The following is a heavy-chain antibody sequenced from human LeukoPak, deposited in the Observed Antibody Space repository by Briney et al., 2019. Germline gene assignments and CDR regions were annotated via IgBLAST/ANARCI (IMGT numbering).Heavy chain of an antibody. J-gene: IGHJ4*02. Sequence: PGGSLRLSCAASGFIVSGYHMDWVRQAPGKGLEWVANIKQDGSEKYYVDSVKGRFTISRDNAKNSLYLQMNSLRAEDTAVYYCARAPDPDGSYYTYFDYWGQGTLVTVSS. D-gene: IGHD1-26*01. V-gene: IGHV3-7*01. CDR2: IKQDGSEK. CDR1: GFIVSGYH. CDR3: ARAPDPDGSYYTYFDY.